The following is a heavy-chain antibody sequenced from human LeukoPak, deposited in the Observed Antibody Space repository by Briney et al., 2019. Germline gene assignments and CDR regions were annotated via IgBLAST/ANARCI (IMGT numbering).Heavy chain of an antibody. CDR3: ARVGVSYYDILTGYYFGDYFDY. J-gene: IGHJ4*02. V-gene: IGHV4-4*02. CDR1: GGSISSSDW. CDR2: IHHSGST. Sequence: PSGTLSLTCAVSGGSISSSDWWSWVRQPPGKGLEWIGEIHHSGSTYYNPSLKSRVTISVDTSKNQFSLKLSSVTAADTAVYYCARVGVSYYDILTGYYFGDYFDYWGQGTLVTVSS. D-gene: IGHD3-9*01.